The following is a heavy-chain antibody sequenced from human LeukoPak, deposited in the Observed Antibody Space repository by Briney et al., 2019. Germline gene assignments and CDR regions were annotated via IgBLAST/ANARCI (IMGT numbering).Heavy chain of an antibody. V-gene: IGHV3-23*01. CDR2: IGDSGEIE. CDR1: GLILRGHA. CDR3: AKGYSSGWTPFDY. Sequence: HSGGSLTLPCEASGLILRGHAMSWVRQAPGKGLEWVSGIGDSGEIERYADSVKGRFTISRDNFRNTVYLEMRSLRPEDTAVYYCAKGYSSGWTPFDYWGQGTQVTVSS. J-gene: IGHJ4*02. D-gene: IGHD6-19*01.